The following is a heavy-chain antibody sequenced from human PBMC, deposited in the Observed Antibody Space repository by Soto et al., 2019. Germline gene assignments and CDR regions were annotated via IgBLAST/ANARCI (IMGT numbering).Heavy chain of an antibody. CDR1: GGFNNYA. Sequence: ASVKVSCKASGGFNNYAISWVRQAPGQGLEWMGVTIPELGTSNYAQRFQGRVTIIVDKATNTAYLNLTTLTSEDTAIYYCARTSMTRIDYWGQGTLVTVSS. CDR2: TIPELGTS. J-gene: IGHJ4*02. CDR3: ARTSMTRIDY. V-gene: IGHV1-69*10. D-gene: IGHD4-17*01.